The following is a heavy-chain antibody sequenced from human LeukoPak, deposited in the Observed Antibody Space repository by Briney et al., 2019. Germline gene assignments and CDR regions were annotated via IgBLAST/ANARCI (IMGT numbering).Heavy chain of an antibody. CDR3: ARSDGYCAGGSCSPDY. Sequence: GGSLRLSCAASGFTFNNFGAHWVRQAPGKGLEWVAVISYDGGHKYYADSVTGRFTISRDNSKNTVCLQMSSLSAEDTALYYCARSDGYCAGGSCSPDYWGQGTLVTVSS. CDR1: GFTFNNFG. J-gene: IGHJ4*02. V-gene: IGHV3-30*03. CDR2: ISYDGGHK. D-gene: IGHD2-8*02.